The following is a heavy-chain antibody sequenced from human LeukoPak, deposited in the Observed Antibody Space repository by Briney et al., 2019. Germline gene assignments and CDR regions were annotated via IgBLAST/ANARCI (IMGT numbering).Heavy chain of an antibody. CDR3: ARSNDNGDYYFDS. Sequence: SETLSLTCSVSGGSISSYYWNWIRQPAGTGLECIGRIYRSGSTNYSPSLKSRISMSIDTSKSQFSLKLSSVTAADTVVYYCARSNDNGDYYFDSWGQGTLVTVSS. V-gene: IGHV4-4*07. J-gene: IGHJ4*02. CDR1: GGSISSYY. CDR2: IYRSGST. D-gene: IGHD4-17*01.